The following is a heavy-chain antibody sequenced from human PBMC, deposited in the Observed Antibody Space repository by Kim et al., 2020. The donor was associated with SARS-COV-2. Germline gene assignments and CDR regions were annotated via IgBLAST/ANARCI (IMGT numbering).Heavy chain of an antibody. V-gene: IGHV3-49*02. CDR3: TRDLWHGAIDY. D-gene: IGHD3-10*01. Sequence: TENAADVKGRFTISRDDSKSIAYLQMNSLKTEDTAVYYCTRDLWHGAIDYWGQGTLVTVSS. J-gene: IGHJ4*02. CDR2: T.